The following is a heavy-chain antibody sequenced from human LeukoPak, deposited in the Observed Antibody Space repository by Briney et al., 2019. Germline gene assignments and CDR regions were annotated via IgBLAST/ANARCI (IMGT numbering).Heavy chain of an antibody. D-gene: IGHD4-17*01. J-gene: IGHJ4*02. V-gene: IGHV5-51*01. CDR1: GDGFTSDW. CDR2: IDPGDSDT. CDR3: ARRFYGDYGLDS. Sequence: SLKISCKASGDGFTSDWNSWLRQLPGQGLEWMGSIDPGDSDTRYSPSFQGQVTISADKSISTAYLQWSSLKASDTAMYYCARRFYGDYGLDSWGQGTLVTVSS.